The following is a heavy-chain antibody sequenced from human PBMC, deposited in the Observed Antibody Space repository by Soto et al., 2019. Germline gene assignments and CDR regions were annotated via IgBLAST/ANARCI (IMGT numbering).Heavy chain of an antibody. CDR1: GFTFSSYA. D-gene: IGHD4-17*01. Sequence: QPGGSLRLSCAASGFTFSSYAMSWVRQAPGKGLEWVSAISGSGGSTYYADSVKGRFTISRDNSKNTLYLQMNSLRAEDTAVYYCAKDPGLRGDYEYYFDYWGQGTLVTVSS. CDR2: ISGSGGST. J-gene: IGHJ4*02. CDR3: AKDPGLRGDYEYYFDY. V-gene: IGHV3-23*01.